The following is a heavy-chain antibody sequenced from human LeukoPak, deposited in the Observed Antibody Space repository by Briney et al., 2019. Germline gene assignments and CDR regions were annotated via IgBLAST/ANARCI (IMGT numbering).Heavy chain of an antibody. Sequence: SVKISCKASGGTFSSYAISWVRQAPGQGLEWMGGIIPIFGTANYAQKFQGRVTITADESTSTAYMELSSLRSEDTAVYYCARGVDDILTGYYGGGMDVWGKGTTVTVSS. CDR1: GGTFSSYA. D-gene: IGHD3-9*01. V-gene: IGHV1-69*13. CDR2: IIPIFGTA. J-gene: IGHJ6*04. CDR3: ARGVDDILTGYYGGGMDV.